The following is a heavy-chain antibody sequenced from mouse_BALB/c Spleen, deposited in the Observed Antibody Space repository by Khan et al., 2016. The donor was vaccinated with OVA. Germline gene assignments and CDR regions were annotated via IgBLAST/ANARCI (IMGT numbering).Heavy chain of an antibody. CDR2: ISTYSGNT. D-gene: IGHD2-3*01. CDR1: GYTFTDYA. Sequence: VQLQESGPELVRPGVSVKISCKGSGYTFTDYAMHWVKQSHAKSLEWIGLISTYSGNTNYNQKFKGKATMTVDKSSSTAYMELARLTSEDSAIXYCASPAYDGYYDYWGQGTTLTVSS. CDR3: ASPAYDGYYDY. J-gene: IGHJ2*01. V-gene: IGHV1S137*01.